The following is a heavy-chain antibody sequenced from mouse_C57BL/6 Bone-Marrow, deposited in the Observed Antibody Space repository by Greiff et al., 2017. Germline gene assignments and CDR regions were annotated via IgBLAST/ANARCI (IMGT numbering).Heavy chain of an antibody. Sequence: EVQLQQSGAELVRPGASVKLSCTASGFNIKDAYMHSVKQRPVQSLEWIGWLYTVNGVTEYASKFQGKATITADTSYNTAYLQLSSLTSEDTAVYYCTTGDYWGQGTTVTVSA. V-gene: IGHV14-4*01. CDR3: TTGDY. CDR2: LYTVNGVT. J-gene: IGHJ2*01. CDR1: GFNIKDAY.